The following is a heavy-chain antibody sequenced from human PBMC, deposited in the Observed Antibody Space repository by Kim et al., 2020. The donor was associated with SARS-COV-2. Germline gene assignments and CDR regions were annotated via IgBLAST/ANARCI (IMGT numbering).Heavy chain of an antibody. Sequence: GGSLRLSCRASGFTFGDFTMSWFRRAPGRGLEWVGFIRVNSFGATSEYAASVKGRFTISRDDSKSIAYLQMNSLKIEDTAEYYCTREATLVRGVVIRGGAFDIWGQGTRVTVS. CDR1: GFTFGDFT. V-gene: IGHV3-49*03. D-gene: IGHD3-10*01. CDR2: IRVNSFGATS. CDR3: TREATLVRGVVIRGGAFDI. J-gene: IGHJ3*02.